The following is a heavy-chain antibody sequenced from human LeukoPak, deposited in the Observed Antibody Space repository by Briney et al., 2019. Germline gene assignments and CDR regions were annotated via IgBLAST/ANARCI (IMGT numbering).Heavy chain of an antibody. V-gene: IGHV3-30-3*01. CDR1: GFTFSSYA. Sequence: QTGGSLRLSCAASGFTFSSYAMHWVRQAPGKGLEWVAVISYDGSNKYYADSVKGRFTISRDNSKNTLLYLQINSLRAEDTAVYYCAKDRDDYGVKYFQYWGQGTLVTVSS. J-gene: IGHJ1*01. D-gene: IGHD4-17*01. CDR3: AKDRDDYGVKYFQY. CDR2: ISYDGSNK.